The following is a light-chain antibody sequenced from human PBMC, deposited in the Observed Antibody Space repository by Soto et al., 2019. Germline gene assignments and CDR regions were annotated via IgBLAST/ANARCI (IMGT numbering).Light chain of an antibody. Sequence: QSVLTQPPSASGTPGQTVTISCSGTNSNIGPNFVYWYQQLPRTAPRLLIHRNDQRPSGVPERFSASKSDTSGSLVISGLRSEDEADYYCQSYDSSLSNLVVFGGGTQLTVL. CDR2: RND. CDR1: NSNIGPNF. J-gene: IGLJ2*01. V-gene: IGLV1-47*01. CDR3: QSYDSSLSNLVV.